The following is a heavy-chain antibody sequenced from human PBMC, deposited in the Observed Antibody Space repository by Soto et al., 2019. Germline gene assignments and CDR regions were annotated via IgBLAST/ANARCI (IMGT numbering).Heavy chain of an antibody. CDR1: GYPVTAYY. V-gene: IGHV1-2*02. CDR2: INAATGAA. CDR3: ARGGGVGVAGSAAFDM. D-gene: IGHD3-3*01. Sequence: QLHLVQSGAVVKKPGASVTVSCSASGYPVTAYYMHWVRQAPGRGLEWMGGINAATGAAKYTQTSQGRTTPSGHTTKATVFMELGAPTSGDTGFFYCARGGGVGVAGSAAFDMWGQGTVVTVSS. J-gene: IGHJ3*02.